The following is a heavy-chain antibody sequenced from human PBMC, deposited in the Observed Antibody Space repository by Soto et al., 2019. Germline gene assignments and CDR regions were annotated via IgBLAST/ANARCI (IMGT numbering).Heavy chain of an antibody. J-gene: IGHJ4*02. V-gene: IGHV1-69*01. CDR1: GRTFSSYA. CDR3: ASEQGWVTAPHCGF. D-gene: IGHD2-21*02. CDR2: IIPVFGTA. Sequence: QVQLVQSGAEVKKPGSSVKVSCKASGRTFSSYAISWVRQAPGPGLEWMGGIIPVFGTATNARKFQGRVTITSDESTSKAYMELRSLRSEDSAVYYCASEQGWVTAPHCGFWGQGTLVTVSS.